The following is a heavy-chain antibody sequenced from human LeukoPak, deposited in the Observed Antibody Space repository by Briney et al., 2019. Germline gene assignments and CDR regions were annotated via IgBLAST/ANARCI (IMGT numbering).Heavy chain of an antibody. CDR1: GYTFTGYY. Sequence: GASVKVSCKASGYTFTGYYMHWVRQATGQGLEWMGWMNPNSGNTGYAQKFQGRVTMTRNTSISTAYMELSSLRSEDTAVYYCLSSPGDGTFDYWGQGTLVTVSS. J-gene: IGHJ4*02. CDR3: LSSPGDGTFDY. CDR2: MNPNSGNT. D-gene: IGHD2-15*01. V-gene: IGHV1-8*02.